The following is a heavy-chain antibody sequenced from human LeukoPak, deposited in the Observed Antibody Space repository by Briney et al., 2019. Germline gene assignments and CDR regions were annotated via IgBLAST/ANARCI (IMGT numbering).Heavy chain of an antibody. Sequence: GRSLRLSCATSGFTFSNSALHWVRQPPGKGREWVAVIWYDGTDAYYRDSVKGRFTSSRYNSKNTLYLQMNSLRAEDTAVYYCAKDPYASGWYGGFDCRGQGTLVSVSS. J-gene: IGHJ4*02. D-gene: IGHD6-19*01. V-gene: IGHV3-33*06. CDR1: GFTFSNSA. CDR2: IWYDGTDA. CDR3: AKDPYASGWYGGFDC.